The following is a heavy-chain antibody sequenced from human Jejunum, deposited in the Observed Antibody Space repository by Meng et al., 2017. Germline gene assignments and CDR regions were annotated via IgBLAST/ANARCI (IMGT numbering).Heavy chain of an antibody. D-gene: IGHD3-10*01. CDR1: GGSISRGFYY. CDR3: ARDRFSSGSSNWFDP. J-gene: IGHJ5*02. Sequence: QGQLQESGPGLVKPSQTLSLTCTVSGGSISRGFYYWNWIRQHPGKGLEWIGYISYSGSTYYNPSLKSRVTISLDTSKNQFSLNLSSVTAADTAVYYCARDRFSSGSSNWFDPWGQGTLATVSS. V-gene: IGHV4-31*03. CDR2: ISYSGST.